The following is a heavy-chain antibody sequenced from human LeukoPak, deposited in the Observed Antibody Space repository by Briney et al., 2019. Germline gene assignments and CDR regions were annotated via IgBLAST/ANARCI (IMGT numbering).Heavy chain of an antibody. V-gene: IGHV4-59*01. Sequence: SETLSLTCTVSGGSISSYYWDWIRQSPGKGLEWIGYIYYSGNTNYNPSLKSRVTISVDTSKNQVSLKLSSVTAADTAVYYCARFKRAGGWSYFDYWGQGTLVTVSS. CDR3: ARFKRAGGWSYFDY. J-gene: IGHJ4*02. CDR1: GGSISSYY. D-gene: IGHD6-19*01. CDR2: IYYSGNT.